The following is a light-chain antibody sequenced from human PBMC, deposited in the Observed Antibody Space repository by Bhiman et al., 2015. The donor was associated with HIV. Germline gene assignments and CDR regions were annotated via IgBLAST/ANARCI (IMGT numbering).Light chain of an antibody. CDR2: EVT. Sequence: QSALTQPPSASGSPGQSVTISCTGTSSDVGAYNSVSWYQHHPGKAPKLLIYEVTKRPSGVPDRFSGSKSGNTASLTISGLQAEDEADYYCCSYAGSYTLGVFGTGTKVTVL. CDR3: CSYAGSYTLGV. J-gene: IGLJ1*01. V-gene: IGLV2-11*01. CDR1: SSDVGAYNS.